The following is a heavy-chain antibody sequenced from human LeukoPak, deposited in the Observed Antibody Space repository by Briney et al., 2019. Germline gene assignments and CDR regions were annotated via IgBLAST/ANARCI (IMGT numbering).Heavy chain of an antibody. J-gene: IGHJ4*02. V-gene: IGHV4-59*08. CDR3: ARHVNYYDSSGYYYYYFDY. Sequence: SETLSLTCTVSGASLNISYWSWIRQPPGKGLEWIGYIYYGGSTNYNPSLKSRVTMSVDTSKNQFSLKLSSVTAADTAVYYCARHVNYYDSSGYYYYYFDYWGQGTLVTVSS. CDR1: GASLNISY. CDR2: IYYGGST. D-gene: IGHD3-22*01.